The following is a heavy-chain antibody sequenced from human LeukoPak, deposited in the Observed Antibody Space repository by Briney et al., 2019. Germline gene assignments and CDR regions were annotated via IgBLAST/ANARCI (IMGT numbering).Heavy chain of an antibody. D-gene: IGHD3-10*01. CDR2: IRYDGSNK. J-gene: IGHJ4*02. Sequence: PGGSLRLSCAASGFTFSSYGMHWVRQAPGKGLEWVAFIRYDGSNKYYADSVKGRFTISRDNSKNTLYLQMNSLRAEDTAVYYCAKEYYYYGSGSYSNYFDYWGQGTLVTVSS. CDR3: AKEYYYYGSGSYSNYFDY. V-gene: IGHV3-30*02. CDR1: GFTFSSYG.